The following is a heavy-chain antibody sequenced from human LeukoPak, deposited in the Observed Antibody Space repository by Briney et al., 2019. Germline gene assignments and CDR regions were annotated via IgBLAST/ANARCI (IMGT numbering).Heavy chain of an antibody. CDR2: FDPEDGET. CDR3: ATDLGGFRLIDY. CDR1: GYTLTELS. J-gene: IGHJ4*02. D-gene: IGHD3-10*01. Sequence: ASVKVSCKVSGYTLTELSMHWVRQAPGKGLEWMGGFDPEDGETIYAQKFQGRVTMTEDTSTDTAYMELSSLRSEDTAVYYCATDLGGFRLIDYWGQGTLVTVSS. V-gene: IGHV1-24*01.